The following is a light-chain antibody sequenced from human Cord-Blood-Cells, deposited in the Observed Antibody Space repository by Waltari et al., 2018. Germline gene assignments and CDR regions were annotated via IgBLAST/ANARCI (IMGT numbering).Light chain of an antibody. CDR2: GAS. CDR3: QQYNNWPRLT. J-gene: IGKJ4*01. Sequence: EIVMTQPPATLSASPGETATPSCRPSQSVSSNLAWYQQKPGQAPRLLIYGASIRATRIPTRFRGGGSGTEFTLTISSLQSEYFSVYYCQQYNNWPRLTFGGGTKVEIK. CDR1: QSVSSN. V-gene: IGKV3D-15*01.